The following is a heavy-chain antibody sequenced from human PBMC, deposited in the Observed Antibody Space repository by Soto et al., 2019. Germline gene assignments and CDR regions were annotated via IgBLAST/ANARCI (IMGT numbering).Heavy chain of an antibody. CDR1: GFTFSSHA. J-gene: IGHJ4*02. D-gene: IGHD3-22*01. CDR2: ISGSGVGGGSI. V-gene: IGHV3-23*01. CDR3: AKCRDDSGYLVEDFFDY. Sequence: GSLRLSCAASGFTFSSHAMSWVRQAPGKGLEWVSGISGSGVGGGSIYYADSVKGRFTIFRDNSRNTLYLQMSSLRIEDTAVYYCAKCRDDSGYLVEDFFDYWGQGDLVTVS.